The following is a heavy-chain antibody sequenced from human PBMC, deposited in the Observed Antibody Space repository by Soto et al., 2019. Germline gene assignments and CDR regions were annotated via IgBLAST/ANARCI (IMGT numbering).Heavy chain of an antibody. V-gene: IGHV3-21*01. Sequence: PGGSLRLSCAASGFTFSSYSMNWVRQAPGKGLEWVSSISSSSSYIYYADSVEGRFTISRDNAKNSLYLQMNSLRAEDTAVYYCARDLGKDIVLMVYLPLGYYGMDVWGQGTTVTVSS. CDR1: GFTFSSYS. CDR2: ISSSSSYI. J-gene: IGHJ6*02. CDR3: ARDLGKDIVLMVYLPLGYYGMDV. D-gene: IGHD2-8*01.